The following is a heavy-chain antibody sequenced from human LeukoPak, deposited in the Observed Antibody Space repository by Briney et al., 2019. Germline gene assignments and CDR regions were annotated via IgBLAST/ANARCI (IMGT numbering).Heavy chain of an antibody. Sequence: ASVKVSCKASGYTFTSYGISWVRQAPGQGLEWMGWISAYNGNTNYAQKLQGRVTMTTDTSTSTAYMELRSLRSDDTAVYYCARDLDSSGYYSGAFDIWGQGTMVTVSS. V-gene: IGHV1-18*01. D-gene: IGHD3-22*01. CDR3: ARDLDSSGYYSGAFDI. J-gene: IGHJ3*02. CDR2: ISAYNGNT. CDR1: GYTFTSYG.